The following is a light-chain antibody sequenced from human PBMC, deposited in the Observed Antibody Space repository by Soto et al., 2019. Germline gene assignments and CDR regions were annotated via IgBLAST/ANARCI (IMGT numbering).Light chain of an antibody. V-gene: IGLV2-8*01. CDR1: SSDVGGYNY. Sequence: QSALTQPPSASGSPGQSVTISCTGTSSDVGGYNYVSWYQQHPGKAPKLMISEVSKRPSGVPDRFSGSKSGNTASLTVSGLQAEDEADYSCSSFAGNNTLVFGGGTKVTVL. CDR2: EVS. CDR3: SSFAGNNTLV. J-gene: IGLJ2*01.